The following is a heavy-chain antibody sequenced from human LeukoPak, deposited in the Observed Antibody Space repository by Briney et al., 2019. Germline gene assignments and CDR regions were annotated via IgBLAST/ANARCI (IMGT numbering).Heavy chain of an antibody. J-gene: IGHJ4*02. V-gene: IGHV1-18*01. CDR3: ARLKDCYYSSRSPTGVDFDL. D-gene: IGHD3-10*01. CDR2: ISGYNGKT. CDR1: GYTFTTYG. Sequence: ASVKVSCKASGYTFTTYGITWVRQAPGQGLEWMGWISGYNGKTNYAQKLQGRVTMTTDTSTSTAYMELRSLRSDDTAVYYCARLKDCYYSSRSPTGVDFDLWGQGTLVTVSA.